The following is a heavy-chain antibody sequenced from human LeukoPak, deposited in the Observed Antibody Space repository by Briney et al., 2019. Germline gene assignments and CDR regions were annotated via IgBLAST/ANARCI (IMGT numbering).Heavy chain of an antibody. V-gene: IGHV3-23*01. CDR2: ISGSGGST. CDR1: GFTFSSYG. CDR3: ARALVYDSSGSYSPTFDY. J-gene: IGHJ4*02. Sequence: PGGSLRLSCAASGFTFSSYGMSWVRQAPGKGLEWVSAISGSGGSTYYADSVKGRFTISRDNSKNTLYLQMNSLRAEDTAVYYCARALVYDSSGSYSPTFDYWGQGTLVTVSS. D-gene: IGHD3-22*01.